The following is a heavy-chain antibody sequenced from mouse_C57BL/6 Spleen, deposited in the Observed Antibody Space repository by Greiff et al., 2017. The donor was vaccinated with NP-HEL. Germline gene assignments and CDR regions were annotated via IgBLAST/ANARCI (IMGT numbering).Heavy chain of an antibody. CDR3: ARRGTTVVATEYFDY. V-gene: IGHV1-18*01. Sequence: VQLQQSGPELVKPGASVKIPCKASGYTFTDYNMDWVKQSHGKSLEWIGDINPNNGGTIYNQKFKGKATLTVDKSSSTAYMELRSLTSEDTAVYYCARRGTTVVATEYFDYWGQGTTLTVSS. CDR2: INPNNGGT. CDR1: GYTFTDYN. D-gene: IGHD1-1*01. J-gene: IGHJ2*01.